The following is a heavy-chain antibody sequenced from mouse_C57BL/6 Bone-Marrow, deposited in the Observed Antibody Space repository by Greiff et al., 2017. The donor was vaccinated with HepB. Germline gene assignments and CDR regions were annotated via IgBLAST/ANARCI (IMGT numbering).Heavy chain of an antibody. CDR2: IYPGDGDT. Sequence: VQLQESGPELVKPGASVKISCKASGYAFSSSWMNWVKQRPGKGLEWIGRIYPGDGDTNYNGKFKGKATLTADKSSSTAYMQLSSLTSEDSAVYFCARRDSPYYAMDYWGQGTSVTVSS. CDR1: GYAFSSSW. D-gene: IGHD3-2*01. J-gene: IGHJ4*01. CDR3: ARRDSPYYAMDY. V-gene: IGHV1-82*01.